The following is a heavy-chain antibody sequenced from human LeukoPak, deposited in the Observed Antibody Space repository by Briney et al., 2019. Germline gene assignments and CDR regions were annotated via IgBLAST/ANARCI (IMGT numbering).Heavy chain of an antibody. CDR3: ARDNVDYGDYGWFDP. V-gene: IGHV3-30*02. J-gene: IGHJ5*02. Sequence: GGSLRLSCAASGFTFSSYGMHWVRQAPGKGLEWVAFIRYDGGNKYYADSVKGRFTISRDNSKNTLYLQMNSLRAEDTAVYYCARDNVDYGDYGWFDPWGQGTLVTVSS. CDR2: IRYDGGNK. D-gene: IGHD4-17*01. CDR1: GFTFSSYG.